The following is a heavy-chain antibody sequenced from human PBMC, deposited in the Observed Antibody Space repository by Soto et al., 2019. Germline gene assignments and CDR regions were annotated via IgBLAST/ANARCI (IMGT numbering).Heavy chain of an antibody. CDR2: IWYDGSNK. V-gene: IGHV3-33*01. D-gene: IGHD3-10*01. Sequence: GGSLRLSCAASGFTFSSYGMHWVRQAPGKGLEWVAVIWYDGSNKYYADSVKGRFTISRDNSKNTLYLQMNSLRAQDTAVYYCARDSLQGVYYSDYWGQGTLVNVSS. J-gene: IGHJ4*02. CDR1: GFTFSSYG. CDR3: ARDSLQGVYYSDY.